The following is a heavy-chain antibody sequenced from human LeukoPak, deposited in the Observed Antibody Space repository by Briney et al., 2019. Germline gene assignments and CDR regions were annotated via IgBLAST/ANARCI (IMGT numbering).Heavy chain of an antibody. Sequence: GGSLRLSCTASGFTFSSYSTNWVRQAPGKGLEWVSSISTSSSYIYYADSVEGRFTISRDNARNSLYLQINTLRAEDTAVYSCARGADGVSSNSRGWFDPWGQGTLVTVSS. D-gene: IGHD2-15*01. CDR1: GFTFSSYS. V-gene: IGHV3-21*01. J-gene: IGHJ5*02. CDR3: ARGADGVSSNSRGWFDP. CDR2: ISTSSSYI.